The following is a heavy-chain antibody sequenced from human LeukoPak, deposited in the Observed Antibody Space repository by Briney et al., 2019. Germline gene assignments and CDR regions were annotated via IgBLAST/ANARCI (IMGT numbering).Heavy chain of an antibody. V-gene: IGHV4-39*01. CDR3: ARQGGGWYHFDY. J-gene: IGHJ4*02. CDR1: GGSISSSSYY. CDR2: IYYSGST. D-gene: IGHD6-19*01. Sequence: SETLSLTCTVSGGSISSSSYYWGWIRQPPGKGLEWIGSIYYSGSTYYNPSLKSRVTISVDTSKNQFSLRLSSVTAADTAMYYCARQGGGWYHFDYWGQGTLVTVSS.